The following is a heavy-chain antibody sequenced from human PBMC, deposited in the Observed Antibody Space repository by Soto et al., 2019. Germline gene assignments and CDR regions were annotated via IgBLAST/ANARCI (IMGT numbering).Heavy chain of an antibody. CDR3: AKDIRSVLMVYAWVY. D-gene: IGHD2-8*01. CDR2: ISGSGGST. CDR1: VFTFSIYA. Sequence: GGSLRLSCAASVFTFSIYAMSWVRQAPGKGLEWVSAISGSGGSTYYADSVKGRFTISRDNSKNTLYLQMNSLRAEDTAVYYCAKDIRSVLMVYAWVYWGQGTLVTVSS. J-gene: IGHJ4*02. V-gene: IGHV3-23*01.